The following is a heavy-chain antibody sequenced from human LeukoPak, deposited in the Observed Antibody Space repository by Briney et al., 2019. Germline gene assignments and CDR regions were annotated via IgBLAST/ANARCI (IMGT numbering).Heavy chain of an antibody. D-gene: IGHD3-9*01. V-gene: IGHV4-39*01. CDR1: GGSISSSSYY. CDR3: ARLTATPAGSYHYHYIHV. Sequence: PSETLSLTCTVSGGSISSSSYYWGWIRQPPGKGLEWIGSIYYSGSTYYNPSLKSRVTISVDTSKNQFSLKLSSVTAADTAVYYCARLTATPAGSYHYHYIHVWGKGTTVTVSS. CDR2: IYYSGST. J-gene: IGHJ6*03.